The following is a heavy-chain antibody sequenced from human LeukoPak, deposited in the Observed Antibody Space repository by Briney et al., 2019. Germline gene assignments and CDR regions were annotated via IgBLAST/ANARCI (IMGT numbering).Heavy chain of an antibody. J-gene: IGHJ5*02. CDR1: DGSISDSY. CDR3: ARDAYGGNSWGWFDP. V-gene: IGHV4-59*01. D-gene: IGHD4-23*01. CDR2: IFYTGFT. Sequence: SSETLSLTCTVSDGSISDSYWSWIRQSPGKGLEWIGYIFYTGFTHYNASLESRVTISVDTSKKQFSLRLNSVTAADTAVYYCARDAYGGNSWGWFDPWGQGTLVTVSS.